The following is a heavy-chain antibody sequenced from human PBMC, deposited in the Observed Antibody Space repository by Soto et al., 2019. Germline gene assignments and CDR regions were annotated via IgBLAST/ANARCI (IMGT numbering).Heavy chain of an antibody. Sequence: TLSLTCAVSGGSISSGGYSWSWIRQPPGKGLEWIGYIYYSGSTDYNPSLKSRVTISVDRSKNQFSLNLSSVTAADTAIYYCARERGGYDSSTRYGLDVWGQGTTVTVSS. V-gene: IGHV4-30-2*01. CDR3: ARERGGYDSSTRYGLDV. CDR2: IYYSGST. CDR1: GGSISSGGYS. J-gene: IGHJ6*02. D-gene: IGHD5-12*01.